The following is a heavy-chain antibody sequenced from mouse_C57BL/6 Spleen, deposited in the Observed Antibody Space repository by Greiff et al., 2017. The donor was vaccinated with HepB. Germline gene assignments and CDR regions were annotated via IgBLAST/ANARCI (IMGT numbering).Heavy chain of an antibody. CDR2: INYDGSST. CDR1: GFTFSDYY. J-gene: IGHJ2*01. D-gene: IGHD1-1*01. V-gene: IGHV5-16*01. CDR3: ARDNYGSSYFDY. Sequence: EVQLVESEGGLVQPGSSMKLSCTASGFTFSDYYMAWVRQVPEKGLEWVANINYDGSSTYYLDSLKSRFIISRDNAKNILYLQMSSLKSEDTATYYCARDNYGSSYFDYWGQGTTLTVSS.